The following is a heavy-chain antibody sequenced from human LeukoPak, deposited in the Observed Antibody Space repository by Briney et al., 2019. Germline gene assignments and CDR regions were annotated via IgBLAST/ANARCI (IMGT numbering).Heavy chain of an antibody. CDR1: GFTFSSYR. CDR2: IWYDGSNK. CDR3: AGGRLVATSKAVAIDY. J-gene: IGHJ4*02. D-gene: IGHD5-12*01. Sequence: GGSLRLSCAASGFTFSSYRMHWVRQAPGKGLEWVAVIWYDGSNKYYADSVKGRFTISRDNSKNTLYLQMNSLRAEDTAVYYCAGGRLVATSKAVAIDYWGQGTLVTVSS. V-gene: IGHV3-33*01.